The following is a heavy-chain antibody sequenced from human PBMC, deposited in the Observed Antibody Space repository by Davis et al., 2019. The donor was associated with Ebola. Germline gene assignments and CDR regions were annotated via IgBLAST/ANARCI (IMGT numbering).Heavy chain of an antibody. J-gene: IGHJ5*02. Sequence: SETLSLTCTVSGGSISSSSYYWGWIRQPPGKGLEWIGSIYYSGSTYYNPSLKSRVTISVDTSKNQFSLKLSSVTAADTAVYYCARHSRTIAARLWWFDPWGQGTLVTVSS. V-gene: IGHV4-39*01. CDR1: GGSISSSSYY. D-gene: IGHD6-6*01. CDR3: ARHSRTIAARLWWFDP. CDR2: IYYSGST.